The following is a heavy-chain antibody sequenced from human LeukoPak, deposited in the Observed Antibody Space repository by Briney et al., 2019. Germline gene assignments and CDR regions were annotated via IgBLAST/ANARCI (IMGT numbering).Heavy chain of an antibody. D-gene: IGHD4-17*01. CDR3: ARDVHGDYGSGWFDP. CDR2: IMPLFGTA. CDR1: GGTFNNSA. J-gene: IGHJ5*02. V-gene: IGHV1-69*05. Sequence: SVKVSCKTSGGTFNNSAISWVRQAPGQGLEWLGGIMPLFGTAGYAQKFQGRVTITKDESTRTVCLELTSLTSDDTAVYYCARDVHGDYGSGWFDPWGQGTLVSVSS.